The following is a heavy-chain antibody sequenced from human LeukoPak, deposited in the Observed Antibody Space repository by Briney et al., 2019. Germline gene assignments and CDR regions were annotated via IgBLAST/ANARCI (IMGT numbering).Heavy chain of an antibody. V-gene: IGHV4-59*01. J-gene: IGHJ4*02. Sequence: PSETLSLNCTVSAGSISSYYWSWIRQHPGKGLEWIGYIYYSGSTNYNPSLKSRVTISVDTSKNQFSLKLSSVTAADTAVYYCAVAVAGRGYFDYWGQGTLVTVSS. CDR1: AGSISSYY. CDR3: AVAVAGRGYFDY. D-gene: IGHD6-19*01. CDR2: IYYSGST.